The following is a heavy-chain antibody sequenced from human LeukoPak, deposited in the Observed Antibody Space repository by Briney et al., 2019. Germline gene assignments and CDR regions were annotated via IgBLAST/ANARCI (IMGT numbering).Heavy chain of an antibody. V-gene: IGHV3-74*01. Sequence: GGSLRLSCVASGFTFSSSWMHWVRQIPGKGLVWVSNIDSDGSRTNYADSVKGRFTISRDNAKNTLYLQMTSLGADDTAVYYCARGRDGGFDIWGQGTMVTVSS. D-gene: IGHD2-15*01. CDR2: IDSDGSRT. CDR3: ARGRDGGFDI. J-gene: IGHJ3*02. CDR1: GFTFSSSW.